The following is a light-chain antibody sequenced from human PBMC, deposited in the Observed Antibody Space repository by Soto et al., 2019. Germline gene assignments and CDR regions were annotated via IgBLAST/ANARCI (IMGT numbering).Light chain of an antibody. J-gene: IGKJ5*01. CDR3: QQRSNWPPIT. Sequence: EILMTQSPATLSVSPGERVTLSCRAGQGVTTNFAWYQQKSGQSPRLLIYGASTRATGIPARFSGSGSGTEFTLTISSLQSEDFAVYYCQQRSNWPPITFGQGTRLEIK. CDR2: GAS. V-gene: IGKV3-15*01. CDR1: QGVTTN.